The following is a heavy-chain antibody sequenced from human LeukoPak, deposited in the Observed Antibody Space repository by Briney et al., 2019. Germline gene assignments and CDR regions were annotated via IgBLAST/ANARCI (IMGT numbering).Heavy chain of an antibody. CDR2: IIPIFGTA. D-gene: IGHD2-2*02. CDR3: AREAGYCSSTSCYKRKYFDY. V-gene: IGHV1-69*13. Sequence: GASVKVSCTASGGTLSSYAISWVRQAPGQGLEWMGGIIPIFGTANYAQKFQGRVTITADESTSTAYMELSSLRSEDTAVYYCAREAGYCSSTSCYKRKYFDYWGQGTLVTVSS. CDR1: GGTLSSYA. J-gene: IGHJ4*02.